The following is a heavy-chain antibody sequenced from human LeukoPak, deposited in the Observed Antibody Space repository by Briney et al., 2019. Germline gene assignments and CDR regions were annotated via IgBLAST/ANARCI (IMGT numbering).Heavy chain of an antibody. Sequence: GGSLRLSCAASGFTFSNAWMSWVRQAPGKGLEWVGRIKSKTDGGTTDYAAPVKGRFTISRDDSKNTLYLQMNSLKTEDTAVYYCAKDGRRPYDFWSGNHPTFDYWGQGTLVTVSS. D-gene: IGHD3-3*01. J-gene: IGHJ4*02. CDR1: GFTFSNAW. CDR3: AKDGRRPYDFWSGNHPTFDY. CDR2: IKSKTDGGTT. V-gene: IGHV3-15*01.